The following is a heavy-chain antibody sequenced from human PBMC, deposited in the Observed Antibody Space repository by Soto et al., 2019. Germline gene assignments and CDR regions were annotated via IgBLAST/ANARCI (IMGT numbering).Heavy chain of an antibody. CDR2: IYYSGST. V-gene: IGHV4-31*03. CDR1: GGSISSGGYY. D-gene: IGHD3-10*01. CDR3: ARGYGSIFDY. J-gene: IGHJ4*02. Sequence: LSLTCTVSGGSISSGGYYWSWIRQHPGRGLEWIGYIYYSGSTYYNPSLKSRVTISVDTSKNQFSLKLSSVTAADTAVYYCARGYGSIFDYWGQGTLVTVSS.